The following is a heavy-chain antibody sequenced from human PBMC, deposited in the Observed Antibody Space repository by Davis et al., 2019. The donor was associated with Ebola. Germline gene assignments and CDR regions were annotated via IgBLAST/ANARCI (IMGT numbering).Heavy chain of an antibody. CDR2: IYPGDSDT. V-gene: IGHV5-51*01. CDR1: GYRFTDYW. CDR3: AVASAYGPFDY. D-gene: IGHD2-2*01. Sequence: PGGSLRLSCEGSGYRFTDYWINWVRQMPGKGLEWMGIIYPGDSDTRYSPSFQGQVTISADWSITTAYLQWNSLKPSDTAIYYCAVASAYGPFDYWGQGTLLTVSS. J-gene: IGHJ4*01.